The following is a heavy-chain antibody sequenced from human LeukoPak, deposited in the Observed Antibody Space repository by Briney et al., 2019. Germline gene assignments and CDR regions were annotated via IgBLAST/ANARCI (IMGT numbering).Heavy chain of an antibody. CDR2: IKQDGSEK. D-gene: IGHD1-14*01. J-gene: IGHJ4*02. CDR1: GFIYSSYW. Sequence: GGSLSLFCAASGFIYSSYWMSWVREAPGKALEWLANIKQDGSEKYYVDSVKGRFTISRDNAKNSLYLQMNSLRAEDTAVYYCARDRRAPGNFDYWGQGTLVTVSS. V-gene: IGHV3-7*01. CDR3: ARDRRAPGNFDY.